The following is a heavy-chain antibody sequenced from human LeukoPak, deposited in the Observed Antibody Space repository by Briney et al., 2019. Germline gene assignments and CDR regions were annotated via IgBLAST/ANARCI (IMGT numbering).Heavy chain of an antibody. CDR3: AKDTFYCSSTSCYYDY. D-gene: IGHD2-2*01. CDR2: ISGSGGST. CDR1: GFTFSSYR. J-gene: IGHJ4*02. Sequence: GGSLRLSCAASGFTFSSYRMSWVRQAPGKGLEWVSAISGSGGSTYYADSVKGRFTISRDNYKNTLYLQMNSLRAEDTAVYYCAKDTFYCSSTSCYYDYWGQGTLVTVSS. V-gene: IGHV3-23*01.